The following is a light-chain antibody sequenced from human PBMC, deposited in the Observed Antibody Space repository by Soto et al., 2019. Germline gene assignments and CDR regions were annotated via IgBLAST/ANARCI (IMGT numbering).Light chain of an antibody. CDR1: QSISSY. V-gene: IGKV1-39*01. CDR3: QQSYRTPLT. Sequence: DIQMTQSPSSLSASVGDRVTITCRASQSISSYLNWYQQKPGKAPKLLIYAASSLQSGVPSRFSGSGSGTDFTLTICSLQPEDFATYYCQQSYRTPLTFGGGTKVEIK. J-gene: IGKJ4*01. CDR2: AAS.